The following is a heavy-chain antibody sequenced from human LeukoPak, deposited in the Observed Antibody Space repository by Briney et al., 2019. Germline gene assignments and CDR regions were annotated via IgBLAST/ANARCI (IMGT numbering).Heavy chain of an antibody. CDR1: GYTFTSYD. CDR2: ISPYNSNT. J-gene: IGHJ4*02. V-gene: IGHV1-18*01. D-gene: IGHD3-9*01. Sequence: ASVKVSCKASGYTFTSYDINWVRQATGQGLEWMGWISPYNSNTNYAQKLQGRVTMTTDTSTSTAYMELRSLRSDDTAVYYCARNILTGLCPDYWGQGTLVTVSS. CDR3: ARNILTGLCPDY.